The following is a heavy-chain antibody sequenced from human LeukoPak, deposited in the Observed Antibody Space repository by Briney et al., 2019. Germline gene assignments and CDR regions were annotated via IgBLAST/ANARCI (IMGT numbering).Heavy chain of an antibody. CDR3: ARSDSYGYLVFHY. CDR1: GFTFSDYY. V-gene: IGHV3-11*01. Sequence: GGSLRLSCAASGFTFSDYYMSWIRQAPGKGLEWVSYISSSGSTIYYADSVKGRFTISRDNAKHSLYLQMNSLRAEDTAVYYCARSDSYGYLVFHYWGQRTLVTVSS. J-gene: IGHJ4*02. D-gene: IGHD5-18*01. CDR2: ISSSGSTI.